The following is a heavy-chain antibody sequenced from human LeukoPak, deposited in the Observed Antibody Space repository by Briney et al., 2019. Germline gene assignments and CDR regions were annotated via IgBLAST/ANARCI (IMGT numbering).Heavy chain of an antibody. V-gene: IGHV4-34*01. J-gene: IGHJ4*02. D-gene: IGHD6-13*01. CDR3: ARGPVAAAGTGGDY. CDR1: GGSFSGYY. CDR2: INHSGST. Sequence: SETLSLTCAVYGGSFSGYYWSWIRQPPGKGLEWIGEINHSGSTNYNPSLKSRVTISVDTSKNQFSLKLSSVTAADTAVYYCARGPVAAAGTGGDYWGQGTLVTVSS.